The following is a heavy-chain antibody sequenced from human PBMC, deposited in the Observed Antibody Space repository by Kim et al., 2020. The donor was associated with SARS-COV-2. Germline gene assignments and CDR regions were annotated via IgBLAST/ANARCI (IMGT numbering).Heavy chain of an antibody. CDR2: ISSTGSTI. V-gene: IGHV3-48*03. D-gene: IGHD6-6*01. Sequence: GGSLRLSCAASGFTFSSYEMNWVRQAPGKGLEWVSYISSTGSTIYYADSVRGRFTISRDNAKNSLDLQMNSLRAEDTAVYYCAREEKYSSSYMIDYWGQGTLVTVSS. CDR3: AREEKYSSSYMIDY. CDR1: GFTFSSYE. J-gene: IGHJ4*02.